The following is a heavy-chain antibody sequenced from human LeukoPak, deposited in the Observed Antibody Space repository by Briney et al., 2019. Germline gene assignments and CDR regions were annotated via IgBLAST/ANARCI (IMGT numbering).Heavy chain of an antibody. CDR2: IYYSGST. J-gene: IGHJ4*02. CDR3: ARVVTTVTTSIDY. CDR1: GFTFSSYW. V-gene: IGHV4-39*07. D-gene: IGHD4-17*01. Sequence: PGGSLRLSCAASGFTFSSYWMGWVRQAPGKGLEWIGSIYYSGSTYYNPSLKSRVTISVDTSKNQFSLKLSSVTAADTAVYYCARVVTTVTTSIDYWGQGTLVTVSS.